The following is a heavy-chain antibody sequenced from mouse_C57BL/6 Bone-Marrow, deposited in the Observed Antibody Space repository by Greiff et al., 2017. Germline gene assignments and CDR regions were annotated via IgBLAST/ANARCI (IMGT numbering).Heavy chain of an antibody. CDR2: IRLKSDNYAT. J-gene: IGHJ4*01. Sequence: EVMLVESGGGLVQPGGSMKLSCVASGFTFSNYWMNWVRQSPEKGLEWVAQIRLKSDNYATHYAESVKGRFTISRDDSKSSVYLQMNNLRAEDTGIYYCTGLGTEGYYYAMDYWGQGTSVTVSS. CDR3: TGLGTEGYYYAMDY. D-gene: IGHD3-3*01. CDR1: GFTFSNYW. V-gene: IGHV6-3*01.